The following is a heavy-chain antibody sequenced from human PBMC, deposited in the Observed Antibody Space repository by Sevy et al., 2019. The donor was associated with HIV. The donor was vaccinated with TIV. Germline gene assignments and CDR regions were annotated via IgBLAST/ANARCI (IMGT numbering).Heavy chain of an antibody. CDR2: IYPGDSDT. CDR1: GYDFSNYW. Sequence: GESLKISCKGFGYDFSNYWIAWVCQMPGRGLEGVGIIYPGDSDTRYSPSFDGQVTITADKSTSTAHQQWSRLKTSDTAVYFCWRQSVVGDYDRSGHYDYWGQGTLVTVSS. CDR3: WRQSVVGDYDRSGHYDY. V-gene: IGHV5-51*01. D-gene: IGHD3-22*01. J-gene: IGHJ4*02.